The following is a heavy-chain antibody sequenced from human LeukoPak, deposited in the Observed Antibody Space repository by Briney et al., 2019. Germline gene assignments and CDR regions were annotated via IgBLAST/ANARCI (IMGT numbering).Heavy chain of an antibody. CDR1: GGSFSGYY. D-gene: IGHD3-22*01. CDR2: INHSGST. CDR3: ASAPDYYDSSGWEYYFDY. Sequence: PSETLSLTCAVYGGSFSGYYWSWIRQPPGKGLEWIGEINHSGSTNYNPSLKSRVTISVDTSKNQFSLKLSSVTAADTAVYYCASAPDYYDSSGWEYYFDYWGQGTLVTVSS. J-gene: IGHJ4*02. V-gene: IGHV4-34*01.